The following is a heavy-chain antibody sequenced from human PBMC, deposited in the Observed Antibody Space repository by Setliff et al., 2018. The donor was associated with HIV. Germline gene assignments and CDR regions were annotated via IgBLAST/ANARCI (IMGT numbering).Heavy chain of an antibody. CDR2: IHQSGST. J-gene: IGHJ4*02. D-gene: IGHD3-22*01. V-gene: IGHV4-38-2*02. CDR3: ASRPYSYDYSGRVFDF. CDR1: GYSISSGYY. Sequence: PSETLSLTCTVSGYSISSGYYWGWIRQPPGKGLEWIGSIHQSGSTYYNSSLKSRVTMSVDTSKNQFSLNLTSVTATDTAVYYCASRPYSYDYSGRVFDFWGQGALVTVSS.